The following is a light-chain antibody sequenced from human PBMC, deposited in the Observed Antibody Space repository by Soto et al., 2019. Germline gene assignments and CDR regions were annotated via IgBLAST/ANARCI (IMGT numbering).Light chain of an antibody. CDR2: GAS. V-gene: IGKV3-20*01. J-gene: IGKJ5*01. Sequence: EVVLSQSPGTVSLTPVERATLSCRASHSVSSSYLAWYQQKPGQAPRLIIYGASSRATGIPDRFSGSGSGTDFTLTNSRLEPEDFAVHYCQQHGSSDMSFGQGAPLEIK. CDR1: HSVSSSY. CDR3: QQHGSSDMS.